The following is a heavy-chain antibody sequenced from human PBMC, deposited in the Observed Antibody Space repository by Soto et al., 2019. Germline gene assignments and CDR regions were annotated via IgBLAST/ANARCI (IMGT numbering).Heavy chain of an antibody. J-gene: IGHJ4*02. Sequence: EVQLLESGGGLVQPGGSLGLSCAAPGLPFSNYALTWVRRVPGKGREWVSTISGSGGSTYYADSVKGRFTISRDNSKNTRYLQMNSLRAEDTAVYYCAKDQGSSWYEIDYWGQGTLVTVSS. V-gene: IGHV3-23*01. CDR2: ISGSGGST. CDR3: AKDQGSSWYEIDY. CDR1: GLPFSNYA. D-gene: IGHD6-13*01.